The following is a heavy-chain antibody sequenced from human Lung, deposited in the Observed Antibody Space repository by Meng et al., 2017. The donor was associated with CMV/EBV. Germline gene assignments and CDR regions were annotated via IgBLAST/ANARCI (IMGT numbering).Heavy chain of an antibody. V-gene: IGHV3-23*01. D-gene: IGHD2-2*02. CDR2: ISGSGGST. CDR3: AKDQRFSCSTSYYKG. J-gene: IGHJ4*02. CDR1: GFTFSSYA. Sequence: SLKISXAASGFTFSSYAMSWVRQAPGKGLEWVSAISGSGGSTYYADSVKGRFTISRDNSKNTLYLQMNSLRAEDTAVYYCAKDQRFSCSTSYYKGWGQGTLVTVSS.